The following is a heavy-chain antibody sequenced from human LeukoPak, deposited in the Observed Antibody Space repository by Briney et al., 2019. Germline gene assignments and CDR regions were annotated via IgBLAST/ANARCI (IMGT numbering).Heavy chain of an antibody. Sequence: GGSLRLSCATSGFTFSNYNMNWVRQAPGKGLEWVSSISSSSTYIYYSDSVKGRFSVSRDNVKSSLYLQMTSLRAEDTAVYYSARVAVAYCGGDCYFSFDYWGQGTLVTVSS. D-gene: IGHD2-21*02. CDR3: ARVAVAYCGGDCYFSFDY. V-gene: IGHV3-21*01. J-gene: IGHJ4*02. CDR2: ISSSSTYI. CDR1: GFTFSNYN.